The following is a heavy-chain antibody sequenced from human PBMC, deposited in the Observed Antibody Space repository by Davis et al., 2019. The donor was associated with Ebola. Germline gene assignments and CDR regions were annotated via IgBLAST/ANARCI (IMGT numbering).Heavy chain of an antibody. Sequence: PSETLSLTCTVSGGSISSYYWSWIRQPPGKGLEWIGYIYYSGSTNYNPSLKSRVTISVDTSKNQFSLKLGSVTAADTAVYYCAGGVWELRYFGYWGQGTLVTVSS. CDR3: AGGVWELRYFGY. CDR2: IYYSGST. CDR1: GGSISSYY. J-gene: IGHJ4*02. D-gene: IGHD1-26*01. V-gene: IGHV4-59*08.